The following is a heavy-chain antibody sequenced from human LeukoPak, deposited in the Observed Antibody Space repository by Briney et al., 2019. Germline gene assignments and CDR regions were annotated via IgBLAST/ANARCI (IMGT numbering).Heavy chain of an antibody. J-gene: IGHJ4*02. CDR3: ARDPNIVVVPAAPHFDY. V-gene: IGHV3-64*01. D-gene: IGHD2-2*01. CDR1: GFTFSAVA. CDR2: ICSNGGCT. Sequence: GGSRRLSCAASGFTFSAVAIHCVCRAPGKQLEYVSAICSNGGCTYCANSVKGRFTISRDNSKNTLYMQMNSLRAEDTAVYYCARDPNIVVVPAAPHFDYWGQGTLVTVSS.